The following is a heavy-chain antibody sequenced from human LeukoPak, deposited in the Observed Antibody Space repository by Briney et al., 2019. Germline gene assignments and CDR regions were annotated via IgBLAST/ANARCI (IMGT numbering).Heavy chain of an antibody. CDR2: ISRNSDDM. V-gene: IGHV3-9*01. CDR3: ARFALKTPPTD. CDR1: KFTFSHYA. Sequence: GGSLRLSCAASKFTFSHYAMHWVRLVPGKGLEWVSGISRNSDDMDYADSVKGRFTISRDNAKNSLFLQMNSLRAEDTAVYYCARFALKTPPTDWGQGTLVTVSS. J-gene: IGHJ4*02. D-gene: IGHD5-24*01.